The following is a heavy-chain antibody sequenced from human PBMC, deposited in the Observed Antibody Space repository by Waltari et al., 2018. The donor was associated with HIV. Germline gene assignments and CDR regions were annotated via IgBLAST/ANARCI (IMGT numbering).Heavy chain of an antibody. J-gene: IGHJ6*02. CDR3: ARDLRAYSSGWPDYYYYYYGMDV. Sequence: QVQLQQWGAGLLKPSETLSLTCAVYGGSFSGYYWSWIRQPPGQGLEWIGEINHSGSTNYNPSLKSRVTISVDTSKNQFSLKLSSMTAADTAVYYCARDLRAYSSGWPDYYYYYYGMDVWGQGTTVTVSS. CDR1: GGSFSGYY. CDR2: INHSGST. V-gene: IGHV4-34*01. D-gene: IGHD6-19*01.